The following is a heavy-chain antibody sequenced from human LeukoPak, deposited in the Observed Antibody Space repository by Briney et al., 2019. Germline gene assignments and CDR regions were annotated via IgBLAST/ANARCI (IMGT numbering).Heavy chain of an antibody. CDR2: VSGSGGST. Sequence: GGSLRLSCAASGFPFSSYAMSWVRQGPGKGLEWVSGVSGSGGSTYYADSVKGRFTISRDNSKNTLYLQMNSLRAEDTAVYYCARVGHIVGATTGFDYWGQGTLVTVSS. CDR1: GFPFSSYA. D-gene: IGHD1-26*01. CDR3: ARVGHIVGATTGFDY. J-gene: IGHJ4*02. V-gene: IGHV3-23*01.